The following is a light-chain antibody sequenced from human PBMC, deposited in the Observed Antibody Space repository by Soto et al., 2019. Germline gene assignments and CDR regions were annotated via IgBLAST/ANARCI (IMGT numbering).Light chain of an antibody. J-gene: IGLJ1*01. CDR2: DVS. CDR1: SSDVGGYNY. Sequence: QSALTQPRSVSGSPGQSVTISCTGTSSDVGGYNYVSWYQQHPGKAPKVMIYDVSKRPSGVPHRISGSKSGNTASLTISGLQAEDEADYYCCSYAGSSYVFGNGTKVTVL. V-gene: IGLV2-11*01. CDR3: CSYAGSSYV.